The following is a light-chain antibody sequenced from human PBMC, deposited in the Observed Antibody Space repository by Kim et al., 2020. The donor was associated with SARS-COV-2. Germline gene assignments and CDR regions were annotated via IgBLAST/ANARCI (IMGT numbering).Light chain of an antibody. Sequence: QLVLTQPPSVSAAPGQKVTISCSGSSSNIGNNYVSWYQQLPGTAPKLLIYDNNKRPSGIPDRFSGSKSGTSATLGITGLQTGDEADYYCGTWDSSLSAAYVFGTGTKVTVL. J-gene: IGLJ1*01. CDR1: SSNIGNNY. CDR3: GTWDSSLSAAYV. V-gene: IGLV1-51*01. CDR2: DNN.